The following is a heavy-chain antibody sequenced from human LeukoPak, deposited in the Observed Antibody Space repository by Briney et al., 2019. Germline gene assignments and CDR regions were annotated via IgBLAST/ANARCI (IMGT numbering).Heavy chain of an antibody. Sequence: PGGSLRLSCAASGFTVSSKYISWVRQAPGKGLEWVSLLYSDGTTRYADSVKGRFTISRDYSTNTLYLQMSSLRSEDTAVYYCARDIRQQLVAFYWGQGTLVTVSS. CDR1: GFTVSSKY. D-gene: IGHD6-13*01. J-gene: IGHJ4*02. CDR3: ARDIRQQLVAFY. V-gene: IGHV3-53*05. CDR2: LYSDGTT.